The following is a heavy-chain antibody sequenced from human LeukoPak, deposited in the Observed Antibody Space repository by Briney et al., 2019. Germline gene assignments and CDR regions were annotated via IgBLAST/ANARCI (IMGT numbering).Heavy chain of an antibody. CDR1: GFTFDDYA. D-gene: IGHD5-24*01. CDR3: AKVSGDGYYDY. V-gene: IGHV3-9*01. Sequence: GGSLRLSCAASGFTFDDYAMHWVRQAPGKGLEWVSGISWNSGSIGYADSVKGRFTISGDNAKNSLYLQMNSLRAEDTALYYCAKVSGDGYYDYWGQGTLVTVSS. CDR2: ISWNSGSI. J-gene: IGHJ4*02.